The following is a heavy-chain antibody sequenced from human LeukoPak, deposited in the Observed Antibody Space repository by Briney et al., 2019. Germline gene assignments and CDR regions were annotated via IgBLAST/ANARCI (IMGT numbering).Heavy chain of an antibody. D-gene: IGHD3-22*01. CDR1: GGSIGSYY. Sequence: SETLSLTCTVSGGSIGSYYWSWIRQPPGKGLEWIGYIYDSGSTNYNPSLKSRVTISVDTSKNQFSLKLSSVTAADTAVYYCACLTTADAFDIWGQGTMVTVSS. CDR2: IYDSGST. V-gene: IGHV4-59*01. CDR3: ACLTTADAFDI. J-gene: IGHJ3*02.